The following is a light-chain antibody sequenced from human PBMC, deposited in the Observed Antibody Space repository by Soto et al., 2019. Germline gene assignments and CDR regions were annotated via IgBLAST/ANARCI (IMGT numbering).Light chain of an antibody. V-gene: IGKV1-5*03. CDR3: QQYNSYPWT. CDR1: QSIRSW. Sequence: DIQMTQSPSTLSASVGDRVTNTCRASQSIRSWLAWYQQKPGKAPKLLIYKASSLESGVPSRFSGSGSGTEFTLTISSLQPDDFATYYCQQYNSYPWTFGQGTKVEIK. CDR2: KAS. J-gene: IGKJ1*01.